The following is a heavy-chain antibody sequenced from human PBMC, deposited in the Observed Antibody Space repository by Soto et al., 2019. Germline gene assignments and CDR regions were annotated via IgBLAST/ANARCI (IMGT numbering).Heavy chain of an antibody. Sequence: PSETLSLTFTVSGGSISSSSYYWVWIRQPPGKGLEWIGSIFYSGSTYYNPSLKSRVTISVDTSKNQFSLKLSSVTAADTAVYYCARHLTYCSAGSCYSDFPYYGMDVWGQGTTVT. CDR2: IFYSGST. CDR3: ARHLTYCSAGSCYSDFPYYGMDV. D-gene: IGHD2-15*01. J-gene: IGHJ6*02. CDR1: GGSISSSSYY. V-gene: IGHV4-39*01.